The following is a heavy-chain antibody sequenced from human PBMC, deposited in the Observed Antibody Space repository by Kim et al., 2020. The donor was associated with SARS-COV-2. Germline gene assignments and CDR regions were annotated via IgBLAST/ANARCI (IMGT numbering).Heavy chain of an antibody. J-gene: IGHJ6*02. CDR1: GGSISSYY. CDR3: ARLVHPYSSSTGYGMDV. CDR2: IYYSGST. V-gene: IGHV4-59*08. Sequence: SETLSLTCTVSGGSISSYYWSWIRQLPGKGLEWIGYIYYSGSTNYNPSLKSRVTISVDTCKNQFSLKLSSVTAADTAVYYCARLVHPYSSSTGYGMDVWGQGTTVTVSS. D-gene: IGHD6-13*01.